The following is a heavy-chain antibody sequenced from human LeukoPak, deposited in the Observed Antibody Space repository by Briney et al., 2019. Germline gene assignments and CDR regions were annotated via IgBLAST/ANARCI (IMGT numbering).Heavy chain of an antibody. CDR3: ARDQIVYSRGWYQRYFDY. J-gene: IGHJ4*02. CDR1: GFTFSSYE. CDR2: ISSSGSTI. D-gene: IGHD6-19*01. Sequence: GGSLRLSCAASGFTFSSYEMNWVRQAAGKGLEWVSYISSSGSTIYYAASVNSRFTISRDNAKNSLYLQMNSLRAEDTAVYYCARDQIVYSRGWYQRYFDYWGQGTLVTVSS. V-gene: IGHV3-48*03.